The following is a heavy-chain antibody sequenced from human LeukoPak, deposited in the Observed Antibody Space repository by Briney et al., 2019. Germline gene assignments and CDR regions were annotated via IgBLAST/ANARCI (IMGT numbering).Heavy chain of an antibody. Sequence: PGGSLRLACAASVLTFSSYAMCWVRQAPVKGLEWVSVIRGSGGSTYYADSVKGRFTISRDNSKSTLYIQMNSLRAEDTAVYYCARAKPKNMVRGLIMRRESRYYFDYWGQGTLVTVSS. J-gene: IGHJ4*02. D-gene: IGHD3-10*01. CDR3: ARAKPKNMVRGLIMRRESRYYFDY. CDR1: VLTFSSYA. CDR2: IRGSGGST. V-gene: IGHV3-23*01.